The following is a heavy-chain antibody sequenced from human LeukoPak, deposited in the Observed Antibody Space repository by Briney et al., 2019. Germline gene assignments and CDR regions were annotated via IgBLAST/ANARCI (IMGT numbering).Heavy chain of an antibody. D-gene: IGHD7-27*01. V-gene: IGHV3-30*18. J-gene: IGHJ4*02. CDR2: ISYDGSNK. CDR1: GFTFSSYG. CDR3: AKGNLNWGSYYFDY. Sequence: GGSLRLSCAASGFTFSSYGMHWVRQAPGKGLEWVAVISYDGSNKYYADSVKGRFTISRDNSKNTLYLQMNSLRAEDTAVYYCAKGNLNWGSYYFDYWGQGTLVTVSS.